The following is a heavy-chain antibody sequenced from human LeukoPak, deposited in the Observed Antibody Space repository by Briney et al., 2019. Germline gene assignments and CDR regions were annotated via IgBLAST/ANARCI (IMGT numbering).Heavy chain of an antibody. CDR1: GYTFTGYY. CDR3: ARDRGGVTTVTNLNGWFDP. J-gene: IGHJ5*02. V-gene: IGHV1-2*02. CDR2: INPNSGGT. D-gene: IGHD4-17*01. Sequence: ASVKVSCKASGYTFTGYYMHWVRQAPGQGLEWMGWINPNSGGTNYAQKFQGRVTITTDESTSTAYMELSSLRSEDTAVYYCARDRGGVTTVTNLNGWFDPWGQGTLVTVSS.